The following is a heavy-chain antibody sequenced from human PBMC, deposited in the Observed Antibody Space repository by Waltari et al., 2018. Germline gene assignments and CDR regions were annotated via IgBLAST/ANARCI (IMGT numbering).Heavy chain of an antibody. V-gene: IGHV4-39*07. CDR3: VRGGWFPVVKDFDR. D-gene: IGHD2-15*01. CDR2: IYYSGST. J-gene: IGHJ4*02. Sequence: QLQLQESGPGLVKPSETLSLTCTVSGGPLITPNYYWGLIRQPPGKGLDWIGNIYYSGSTYFNPSLKSRVTISVDTSKNQFSLKLTSVTAADTAVYYCVRGGWFPVVKDFDRWGQGTLVTVSS. CDR1: GGPLITPNYY.